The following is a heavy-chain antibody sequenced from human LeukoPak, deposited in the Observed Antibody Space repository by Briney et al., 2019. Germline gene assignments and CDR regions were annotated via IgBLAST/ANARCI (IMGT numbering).Heavy chain of an antibody. CDR2: IYYSGST. V-gene: IGHV4-39*01. D-gene: IGHD3-10*01. J-gene: IGHJ4*02. CDR3: ARHKSPLPLH. CDR1: GGSISTYY. Sequence: SETLSLTCTVSGGSISTYYWGWLRQPPGKGLEWIGSIYYSGSTNYNPSLKSRVTISVDTSKNQFSLNLTPVTAADTAVYYCARHKSPLPLHWGQGTLVTVST.